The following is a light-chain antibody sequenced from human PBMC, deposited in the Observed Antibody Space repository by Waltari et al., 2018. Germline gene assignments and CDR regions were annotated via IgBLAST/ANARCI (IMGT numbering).Light chain of an antibody. CDR2: DVT. V-gene: IGLV2-23*02. J-gene: IGLJ3*02. Sequence: QSARTQPASVSGSPGQSITISCTGSSSDVGAYNYVFWYQQHPGKAPKRMIYDVTNRPSGDCNRISGSKSGNTAYLTMPGQQAADEGDYYCCSYAGTSTFVVFGGGTKLTVL. CDR1: SSDVGAYNY. CDR3: CSYAGTSTFVV.